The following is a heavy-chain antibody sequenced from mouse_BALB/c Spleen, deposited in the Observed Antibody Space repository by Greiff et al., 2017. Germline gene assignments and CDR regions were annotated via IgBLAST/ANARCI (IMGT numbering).Heavy chain of an antibody. CDR1: GFTFSDFY. CDR2: SRNKANDYTT. J-gene: IGHJ4*01. Sequence: EVQRVESGGGLVQPGGSLRLSCATSGFTFSDFYMEWVRQPPGKRLEWIAASRNKANDYTTEYSASVKGRFIVSRDTSQSILYLQMNALRAEDTAIYYCARDARYGNPYAMDYWGQGTSVTVSS. CDR3: ARDARYGNPYAMDY. V-gene: IGHV7-1*02. D-gene: IGHD2-1*01.